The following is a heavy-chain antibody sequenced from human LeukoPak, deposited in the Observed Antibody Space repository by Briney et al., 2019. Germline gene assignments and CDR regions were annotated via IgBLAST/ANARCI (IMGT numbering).Heavy chain of an antibody. CDR1: GYTFTDYY. CDR2: INPNSGGT. Sequence: ASVKVSCKASGYTFTDYYMHWVRQAPGQGLEWTGWINPNSGGTNYAQKFQDRVTMTRDTSISAAYMELSRLRSDDTAMYYCARGGYYFDYWGQGTLVTVSS. J-gene: IGHJ4*02. CDR3: ARGGYYFDY. D-gene: IGHD3-16*01. V-gene: IGHV1-2*02.